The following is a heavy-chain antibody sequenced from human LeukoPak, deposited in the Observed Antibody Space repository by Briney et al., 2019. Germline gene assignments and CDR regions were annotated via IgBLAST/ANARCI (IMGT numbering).Heavy chain of an antibody. Sequence: ASVKVSCKASGYTLTSYYMHWVRQAPGQGLEWMGIINPSGGSTSYAQKFQGRVTMTRDTSTSTVYMELSSLRSEDTAVYYCARDSVALRFLEWLDYYAFDIWGQGTMVTVSS. CDR3: ARDSVALRFLEWLDYYAFDI. J-gene: IGHJ3*02. CDR1: GYTLTSYY. D-gene: IGHD3-3*01. V-gene: IGHV1-46*01. CDR2: INPSGGST.